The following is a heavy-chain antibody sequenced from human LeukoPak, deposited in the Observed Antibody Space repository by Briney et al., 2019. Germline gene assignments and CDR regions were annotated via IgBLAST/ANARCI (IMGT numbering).Heavy chain of an antibody. D-gene: IGHD6-19*01. CDR1: GFTFSSYA. J-gene: IGHJ5*02. CDR3: ARDSTSGLYGRNWFHP. Sequence: GGSLRLSCAASGFTFSSYAMHWVRQAPGKGLEWVAVISYDGSNKYYADSVKGRFTISRDNSKKTLYLQMNSLRAQDTAGYYCARDSTSGLYGRNWFHPWGQGTLVTVSS. CDR2: ISYDGSNK. V-gene: IGHV3-30*04.